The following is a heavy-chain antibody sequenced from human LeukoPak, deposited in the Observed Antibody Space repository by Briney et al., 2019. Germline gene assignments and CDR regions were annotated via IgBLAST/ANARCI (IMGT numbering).Heavy chain of an antibody. D-gene: IGHD1-26*01. V-gene: IGHV1-46*01. Sequence: ASVKVSCKASGYTFTSYYMHWVRQAPGQGLEWVGMINPSGGSTSYAQKFQGRVTMTRDTSTSTVYMEVSSLRSGDTAVYYCATGATFFTYYFDYWGQGTWSPSPQ. CDR2: INPSGGST. CDR3: ATGATFFTYYFDY. CDR1: GYTFTSYY. J-gene: IGHJ4*02.